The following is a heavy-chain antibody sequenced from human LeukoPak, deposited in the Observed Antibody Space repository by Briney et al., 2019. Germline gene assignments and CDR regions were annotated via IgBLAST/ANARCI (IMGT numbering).Heavy chain of an antibody. CDR1: GFTFKLYW. J-gene: IGHJ3*02. V-gene: IGHV3-21*01. CDR3: ARGGIITSYAFEI. Sequence: PGGSLRLSCAVSGFTFKLYWMHWVRQAPGKGLEWVSCISSASNYIFYADSVRGRFTISRDNAKNSLYLQMDSLRAEDTAVYYCARGGIITSYAFEIWGQGAMVTVSS. D-gene: IGHD1-26*01. CDR2: ISSASNYI.